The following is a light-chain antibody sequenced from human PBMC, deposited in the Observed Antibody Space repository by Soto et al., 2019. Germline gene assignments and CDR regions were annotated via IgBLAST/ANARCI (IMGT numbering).Light chain of an antibody. CDR2: DAS. V-gene: IGKV1-5*01. J-gene: IGKJ1*01. CDR1: QSISSC. CDR3: QQYNSYSRT. Sequence: DIQMSQSPSTLSASVGDRVTITSRASQSISSCLAWYQQKPGKAPKLLIYDASSLESGVPSRFSGSGSGTEFTLTISSLQPDDFATYYCQQYNSYSRTFGQGTKVDIK.